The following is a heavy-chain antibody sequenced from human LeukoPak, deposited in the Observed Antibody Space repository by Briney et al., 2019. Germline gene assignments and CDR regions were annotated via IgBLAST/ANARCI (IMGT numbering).Heavy chain of an antibody. Sequence: PSETLSLTCTVSGGSISSYYWSWIRQPPGKGLEWIGYIYYSGSTNYNPSLKSRVTISVDTSKNQFSLKLSSVTAADTAVYYCARRATAAGWGSYFDYWGQGTLVTVSS. CDR3: ARRATAAGWGSYFDY. V-gene: IGHV4-59*08. CDR2: IYYSGST. D-gene: IGHD6-13*01. CDR1: GGSISSYY. J-gene: IGHJ4*02.